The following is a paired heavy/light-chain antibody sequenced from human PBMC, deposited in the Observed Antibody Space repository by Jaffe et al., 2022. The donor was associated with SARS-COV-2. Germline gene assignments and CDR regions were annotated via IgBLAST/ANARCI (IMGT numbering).Heavy chain of an antibody. J-gene: IGHJ5*02. CDR2: IYYSGNT. V-gene: IGHV4-39*01. D-gene: IGHD3-10*01. Sequence: QLQLQESGPGLVKPSETLSLTCTISGGSISSSSYYWGWIRQPPGKGLEWIGSIYYSGNTYYNPSLKSRITISVDSSKNQFSLKLSSVTAADTAVFYCARQGATFYYGSGTLNWFDPWGQGTLVTVSS. CDR1: GGSISSSSYY. CDR3: ARQGATFYYGSGTLNWFDP.
Light chain of an antibody. Sequence: EIVLTQSPGTLSLSPGERATLSCRASQSVSSSSLAWYQQKPGQAPRLLIYGASSRATGIPDRFSGSGSGTDFTLTISRLEPEDFAVYYCQQYGSSPLTFGQGTKLEIK. CDR3: QQYGSSPLT. CDR1: QSVSSSS. J-gene: IGKJ2*01. V-gene: IGKV3-20*01. CDR2: GAS.